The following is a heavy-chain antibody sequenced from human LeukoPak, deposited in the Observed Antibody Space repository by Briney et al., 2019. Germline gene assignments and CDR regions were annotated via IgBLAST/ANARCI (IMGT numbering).Heavy chain of an antibody. V-gene: IGHV3-23*01. CDR2: ISGSGGST. CDR3: AKAEQWLFSYYYGMDV. J-gene: IGHJ6*02. D-gene: IGHD6-19*01. CDR1: GFTFSDYY. Sequence: GGSLRLSCAASGFTFSDYYMSWVRQAPGKGLEWDSAISGSGGSTYYADSVKGRFTISRDNSKNTLYLQMNSLRAEDTAVYYCAKAEQWLFSYYYGMDVWGQGTTVTVSS.